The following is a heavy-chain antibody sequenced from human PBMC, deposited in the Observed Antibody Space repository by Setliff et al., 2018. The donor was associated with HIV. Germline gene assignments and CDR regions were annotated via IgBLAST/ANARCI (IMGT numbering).Heavy chain of an antibody. CDR1: AGSFSGYY. CDR2: INHSGST. J-gene: IGHJ3*01. V-gene: IGHV4-34*01. Sequence: SETLSLTCAVYAGSFSGYYGSWIRQPSGKGLEWIGEINHSGSTNYNPSLKSRVTISVDTSKNQFSLKLSSVTAADTAVYYCARGRRNEWELLLLAFDVWGQGTMVTVSS. D-gene: IGHD1-26*01. CDR3: ARGRRNEWELLLLAFDV.